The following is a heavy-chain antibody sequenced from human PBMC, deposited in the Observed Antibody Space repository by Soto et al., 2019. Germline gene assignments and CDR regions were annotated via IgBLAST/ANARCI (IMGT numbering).Heavy chain of an antibody. J-gene: IGHJ3*01. D-gene: IGHD3-22*01. CDR2: INAGNGNT. CDR1: GYTFTSYA. CDR3: AREKRVMGHYDW. Sequence: ASVKVSCKASGYTFTSYAMHWVRQAPGQRLEWMGWINAGNGNTKYSQKSQGRVTITRDTSASTAYMELSSLRSEDTAVYYCAREKRVMGHYDWWGQGTMVTVSS. V-gene: IGHV1-3*01.